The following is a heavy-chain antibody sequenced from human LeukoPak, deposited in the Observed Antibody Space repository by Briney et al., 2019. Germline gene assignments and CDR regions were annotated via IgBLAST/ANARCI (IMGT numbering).Heavy chain of an antibody. CDR3: AKELVRGVALYGMDV. V-gene: IGHV3-30*18. Sequence: GGSLRLSCAASGFTFSSYGMHWVRQAPGKGLEWVAVISYDGSNKYYADSVKGRFTISRDNSKNTLYLQMNSLRAEDTAVYYCAKELVRGVALYGMDVWGQGTTVTVSS. CDR2: ISYDGSNK. J-gene: IGHJ6*02. D-gene: IGHD3-10*01. CDR1: GFTFSSYG.